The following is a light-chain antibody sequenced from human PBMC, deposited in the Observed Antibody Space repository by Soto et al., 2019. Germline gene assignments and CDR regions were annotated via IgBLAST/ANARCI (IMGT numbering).Light chain of an antibody. CDR3: QQYGSSPFT. CDR1: QSVSSSF. Sequence: ETVLTQSPGTLSLSPGERATLSCRASQSVSSSFLAWYQQKLGQAPRLLIYGASSRATGIPDRFSGSGSGTDFTLTISRLETEDFAVYYCQQYGSSPFTLGPGTKVDIK. CDR2: GAS. V-gene: IGKV3-20*01. J-gene: IGKJ3*01.